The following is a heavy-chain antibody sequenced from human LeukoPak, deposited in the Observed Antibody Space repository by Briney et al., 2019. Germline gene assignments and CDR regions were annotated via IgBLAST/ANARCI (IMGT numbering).Heavy chain of an antibody. Sequence: PGGSLRLSCAASGFTFSSYWMSWVRQAPGKGLEWVANIKEDGSEKYYVDSVKGRFTISRDKAKNSLYLQMNSLRAEDTAVYYCARDAWELDAFDIWGQGTMVTVSS. V-gene: IGHV3-7*01. J-gene: IGHJ3*02. CDR2: IKEDGSEK. CDR3: ARDAWELDAFDI. CDR1: GFTFSSYW. D-gene: IGHD1-26*01.